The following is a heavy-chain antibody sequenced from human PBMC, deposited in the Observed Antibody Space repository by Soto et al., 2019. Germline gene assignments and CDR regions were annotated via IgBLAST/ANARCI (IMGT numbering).Heavy chain of an antibody. CDR3: ASGGSSLNFDS. V-gene: IGHV3-33*03. CDR2: IWYDGSNK. CDR1: GFTFSSYG. Sequence: PGGSLRLSCAASGFTFSSYGMHWVRQAPDKGLEWVAVIWYDGSNKYYADSVKGRFTISRDNAKNTLYLQMNSLRAEDTAVYYCASGGSSLNFDSWGQGTLVTVSS. D-gene: IGHD6-6*01. J-gene: IGHJ4*02.